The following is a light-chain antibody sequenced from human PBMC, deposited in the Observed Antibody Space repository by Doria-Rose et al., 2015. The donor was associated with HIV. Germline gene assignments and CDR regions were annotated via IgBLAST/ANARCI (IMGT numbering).Light chain of an antibody. CDR3: HQYGTSWT. Sequence: EIVLTHSPGTLSLSPGERATLSCRASQSFSSTYLAWYQQKTGQAPSLLIYDGSTRATGIPDRFSASGSGTDFTLTISRLEPEDFALYYCHQYGTSWTFGQGTKVEI. J-gene: IGKJ1*01. CDR1: QSFSSTY. CDR2: DGS. V-gene: IGKV3-20*01.